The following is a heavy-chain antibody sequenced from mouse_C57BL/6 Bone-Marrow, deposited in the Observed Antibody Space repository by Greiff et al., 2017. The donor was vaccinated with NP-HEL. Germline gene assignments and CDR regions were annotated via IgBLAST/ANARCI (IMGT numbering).Heavy chain of an antibody. CDR2: INYDGSST. D-gene: IGHD1-1*01. V-gene: IGHV5-16*01. CDR1: GFTFSDYY. CDR3: ARAQFITTVVGYFDV. J-gene: IGHJ1*03. Sequence: EVMLVESEGGLVQPGSSMKLSCTASGFTFSDYYMAWVRQVPEKGLEWVANINYDGSSTYYLDSLKSRFIISRDNAKNILYLQMSSLKSEDTATYYCARAQFITTVVGYFDVWGTGTTVTVSS.